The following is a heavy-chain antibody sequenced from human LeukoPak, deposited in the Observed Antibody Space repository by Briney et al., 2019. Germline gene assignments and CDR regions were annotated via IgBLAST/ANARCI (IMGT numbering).Heavy chain of an antibody. D-gene: IGHD4/OR15-4a*01. Sequence: GGSLRLSCAASGFTFNNYALTWVRQTPGKGLECVSAISGDGVSPYYADSVRGRFTISRDNSKNTLYLQMNSLRVEDTAVYFCARDPGAFPYFFDYWGQGTLAIVSS. CDR1: GFTFNNYA. J-gene: IGHJ4*02. CDR2: ISGDGVSP. V-gene: IGHV3-23*01. CDR3: ARDPGAFPYFFDY.